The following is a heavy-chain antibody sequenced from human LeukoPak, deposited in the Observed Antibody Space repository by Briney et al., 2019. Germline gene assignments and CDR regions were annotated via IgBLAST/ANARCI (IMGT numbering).Heavy chain of an antibody. V-gene: IGHV4-39*07. J-gene: IGHJ4*02. CDR1: GGSISSSSYY. Sequence: SETLSLTCTVSGGSISSSSYYWGWIRQPPGKGLEWIGSIYYSGSTYYSPSLKSRVTISVDTSKNQFSLKLSSVTAADTAVYYCAREVDTAMVRLPDYWGQGTLVTVSS. CDR3: AREVDTAMVRLPDY. CDR2: IYYSGST. D-gene: IGHD5-18*01.